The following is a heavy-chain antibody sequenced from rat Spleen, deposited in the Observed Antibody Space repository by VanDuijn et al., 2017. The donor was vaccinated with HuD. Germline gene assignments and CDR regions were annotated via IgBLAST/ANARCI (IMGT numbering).Heavy chain of an antibody. CDR2: IWGDGST. J-gene: IGHJ2*01. CDR3: ARQLYYGYNHFDY. Sequence: QVQLKESGPGLVQPSQTLSLTCTVSGFSLTSYHVSWVRQPPGKGLEWMGGIWGDGSTDYNSALKSRLSFSRDTSKSQIFLKMNSLQTDDTAKYFCARQLYYGYNHFDYWGQGLMVTVSS. V-gene: IGHV2-15*01. CDR1: GFSLTSYH. D-gene: IGHD1-9*01.